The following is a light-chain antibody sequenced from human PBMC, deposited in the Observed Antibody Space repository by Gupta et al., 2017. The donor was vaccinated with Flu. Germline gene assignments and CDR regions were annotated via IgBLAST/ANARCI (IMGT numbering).Light chain of an antibody. Sequence: YGRASQSIGTNLAWLQQRPGQAPKPLIYGASNRATGVPARFGGTGSGKEFTLTISSLQSEDFAVYYCQQYNDWPLWTFGQGTRVDI. CDR1: QSIGTN. CDR2: GAS. CDR3: QQYNDWPLWT. V-gene: IGKV3-15*01. J-gene: IGKJ1*01.